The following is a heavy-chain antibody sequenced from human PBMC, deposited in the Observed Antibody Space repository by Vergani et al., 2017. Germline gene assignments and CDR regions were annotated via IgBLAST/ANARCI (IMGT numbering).Heavy chain of an antibody. Sequence: EVQLVESGGGLVQPGGSLRLSCAASGFTVSSNYMSWVRQAPGKGLEWVAVIYSGGSTYYADSVKGRFTIARDNSKNTLYLHMNSLRAEDTAVYYCARGPSYYDFWSGYYDAFDIWGQGTMVTVSS. D-gene: IGHD3-3*01. CDR2: IYSGGST. V-gene: IGHV3-66*02. CDR1: GFTVSSNY. CDR3: ARGPSYYDFWSGYYDAFDI. J-gene: IGHJ3*02.